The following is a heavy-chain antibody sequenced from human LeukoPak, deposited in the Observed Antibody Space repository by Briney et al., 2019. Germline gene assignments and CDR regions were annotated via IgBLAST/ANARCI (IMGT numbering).Heavy chain of an antibody. V-gene: IGHV3-48*01. J-gene: IGHJ4*02. CDR1: GFTFSSYS. CDR2: ISSSSSTI. CDR3: ARDLIAARLGAGLVDY. D-gene: IGHD6-6*01. Sequence: GGSLRLSCAASGFTFSSYSMNWVRQPPGKELEWVTYISSSSSTIYYADSVKGRFTISRDNAKNSLYLQMNSLRAEDTAVYYCARDLIAARLGAGLVDYWGQGTLVTVSS.